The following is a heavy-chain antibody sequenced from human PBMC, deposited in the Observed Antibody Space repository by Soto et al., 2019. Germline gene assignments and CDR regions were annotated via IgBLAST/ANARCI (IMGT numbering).Heavy chain of an antibody. CDR3: ARDQGAYAKYFQH. D-gene: IGHD1-26*01. Sequence: QVQLVESGGGVVQPGRSLRLSCAASGFTFSSYGMHWVRQAPGKGLEWVALIWYDGSNKYYADSVKGRFTISRDNSKNTLYLQMNSLRAEDTAVYYCARDQGAYAKYFQHWGQGTLVTVSS. V-gene: IGHV3-33*01. CDR1: GFTFSSYG. J-gene: IGHJ1*01. CDR2: IWYDGSNK.